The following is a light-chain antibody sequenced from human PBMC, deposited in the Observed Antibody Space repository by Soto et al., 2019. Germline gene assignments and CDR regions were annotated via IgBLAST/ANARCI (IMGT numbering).Light chain of an antibody. CDR2: RNT. CDR3: ASWDDSLSDVV. V-gene: IGLV1-47*01. CDR1: NSNIGSSY. Sequence: QSVVTQPPSASGAPGQRVTISCSGSNSNIGSSYVYWYQQLPGTAPRLLIFRNTQRPSGVPDRFSGSKSGTSASLAISGLRSEDVADYYCASWDDSLSDVVFGGGTKLTVL. J-gene: IGLJ2*01.